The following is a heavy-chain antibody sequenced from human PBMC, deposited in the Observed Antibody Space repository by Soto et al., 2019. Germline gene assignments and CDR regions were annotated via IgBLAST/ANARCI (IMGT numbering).Heavy chain of an antibody. CDR3: AKEEGNASGWYASWYYYYGMDV. CDR2: ISYDGSNK. Sequence: GGSLRLSCAASGFTFSSYGMHWVRQAPGKGLEWVAVISYDGSNKYYADSVKGRFTISRDNSKNTLYLQMNGLRAEDTAVYYCAKEEGNASGWYASWYYYYGMDVWGQGTTVTVSS. CDR1: GFTFSSYG. J-gene: IGHJ6*02. V-gene: IGHV3-30*18. D-gene: IGHD6-19*01.